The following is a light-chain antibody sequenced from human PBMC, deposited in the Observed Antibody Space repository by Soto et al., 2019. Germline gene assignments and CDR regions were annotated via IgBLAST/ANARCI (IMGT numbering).Light chain of an antibody. CDR2: GVS. CDR3: TSYTSSITVA. J-gene: IGLJ2*01. CDR1: DVGGSNY. Sequence: QSALTQPASVSGSPGQSITISCTGTDVGGSNYVSWYQHFPGKAPKLIIYGVSNRPSGVSNRFSGSKSGNTASLTISGLQAEDEADYYCTSYTSSITVAFGGGTQLTVL. V-gene: IGLV2-14*01.